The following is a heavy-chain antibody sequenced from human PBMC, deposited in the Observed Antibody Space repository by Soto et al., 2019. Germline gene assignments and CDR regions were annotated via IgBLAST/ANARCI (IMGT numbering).Heavy chain of an antibody. J-gene: IGHJ4*02. D-gene: IGHD1-26*01. V-gene: IGHV3-23*01. CDR1: GFTFSSYA. CDR3: AKDLPGSYSPFDY. CDR2: ISGSGGST. Sequence: GGSLRLSCAASGFTFSSYAMSWVRQAPGKGLEWVSAISGSGGSTYYADSVKGRFTTSRDDSKNTLYLQMNSLRAEDTAVYYCAKDLPGSYSPFDYWGQGTLVTVSS.